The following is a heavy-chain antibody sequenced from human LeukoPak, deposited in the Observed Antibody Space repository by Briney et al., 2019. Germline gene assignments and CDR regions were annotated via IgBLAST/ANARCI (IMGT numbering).Heavy chain of an antibody. Sequence: PSETLSLTCAVSGGSISSGGYSWSWIRQPPGKGLEWIGYIYHSGSTYYNPSLKSRVTISVGRSKNQFSLKLSSVTAADTAVYYCASLYYYDSSGYNDAFDIWGQGTMVTVSS. CDR3: ASLYYYDSSGYNDAFDI. J-gene: IGHJ3*02. D-gene: IGHD3-22*01. CDR2: IYHSGST. CDR1: GGSISSGGYS. V-gene: IGHV4-30-2*01.